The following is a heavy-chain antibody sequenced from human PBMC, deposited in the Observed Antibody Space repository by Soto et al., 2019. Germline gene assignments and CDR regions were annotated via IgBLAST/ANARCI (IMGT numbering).Heavy chain of an antibody. CDR3: ARPSSGWPEDAFDI. D-gene: IGHD6-19*01. CDR1: GFTFSSYA. Sequence: QVQLVESGGGVVQPGRSLRLSCAASGFTFSSYAMHWVRQAPGKGLEWVAVISYDGSNKYYADSVKGRFTISRDNSKNTLYLQMNSLRAEDTAVYYCARPSSGWPEDAFDIWGQGTMVTVSS. CDR2: ISYDGSNK. J-gene: IGHJ3*02. V-gene: IGHV3-30-3*01.